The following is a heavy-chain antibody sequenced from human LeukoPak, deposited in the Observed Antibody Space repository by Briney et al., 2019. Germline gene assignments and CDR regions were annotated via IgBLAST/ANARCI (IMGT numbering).Heavy chain of an antibody. Sequence: GGSLRLSCAASGFTFSGYAMSWVRQAPGKGLEWVSAISGSGGSTYYADSVKGRFTISRDNSKNTLYLQMNSLRAEDTAVYYCAKFIHYLLDAFDIWGQGTMVTVSS. V-gene: IGHV3-23*01. CDR3: AKFIHYLLDAFDI. D-gene: IGHD2/OR15-2a*01. CDR1: GFTFSGYA. J-gene: IGHJ3*02. CDR2: ISGSGGST.